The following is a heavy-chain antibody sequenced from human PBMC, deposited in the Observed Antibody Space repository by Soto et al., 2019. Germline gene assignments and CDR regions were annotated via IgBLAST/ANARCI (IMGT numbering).Heavy chain of an antibody. D-gene: IGHD3-16*02. Sequence: KQSQTLSLTCTVSGGSISSYYWSWIRQPPGKGLEWIGYIYYSGSTNYNPSLKSRVTISVDTSKNQFSLKLSSVTAADTAVYYCARHADTSYDYIWGSYRRFDYWGQGTLVTVSS. CDR1: GGSISSYY. V-gene: IGHV4-59*08. CDR2: IYYSGST. CDR3: ARHADTSYDYIWGSYRRFDY. J-gene: IGHJ4*02.